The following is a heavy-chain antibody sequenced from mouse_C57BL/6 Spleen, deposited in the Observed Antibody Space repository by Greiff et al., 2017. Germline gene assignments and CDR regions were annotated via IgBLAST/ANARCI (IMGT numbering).Heavy chain of an antibody. J-gene: IGHJ2*01. CDR1: GFTFSSYT. V-gene: IGHV5-9*01. Sequence: EVMLVESGGGLVKPGGSLKLSCAASGFTFSSYTMSWVRQTPEKRLEWVATISGGGGNTYYPDTVKGRFTISRDKAKNTLYLQMSSLRSEDTALYYCARRHRLGRDFDYWGQGTTLTVSS. D-gene: IGHD4-1*01. CDR3: ARRHRLGRDFDY. CDR2: ISGGGGNT.